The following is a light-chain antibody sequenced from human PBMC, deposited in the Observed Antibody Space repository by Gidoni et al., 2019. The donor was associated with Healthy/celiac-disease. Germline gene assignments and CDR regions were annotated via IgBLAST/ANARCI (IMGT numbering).Light chain of an antibody. CDR3: QSYDSSLSGVV. CDR1: SSNIDAGYD. CDR2: GNS. V-gene: IGLV1-40*01. Sequence: QSVLTQPPSVSGAPGQRVTISCTGSSSNIDAGYDVHWYQQRPGTAPKLLIYGNSNRPSGVPDRFSGSKSGTSASLAITGLQAEDEADYYCQSYDSSLSGVVFGGGTKLTVL. J-gene: IGLJ2*01.